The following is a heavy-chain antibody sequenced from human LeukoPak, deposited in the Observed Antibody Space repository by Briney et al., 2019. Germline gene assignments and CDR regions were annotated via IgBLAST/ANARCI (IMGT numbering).Heavy chain of an antibody. CDR2: IYYSGST. V-gene: IGHV4-59*01. D-gene: IGHD3-22*01. CDR1: GGSISSYY. Sequence: PSETLSLTCTDSGGSISSYYWSWIRQPPGKGLEWIGYIYYSGSTNYNPSLKSRVTISVDTSKNQFSLKLSSVTAADTAVYYCARGSGDSSGYYPYYYGMDVWGQGTTVTVSS. CDR3: ARGSGDSSGYYPYYYGMDV. J-gene: IGHJ6*02.